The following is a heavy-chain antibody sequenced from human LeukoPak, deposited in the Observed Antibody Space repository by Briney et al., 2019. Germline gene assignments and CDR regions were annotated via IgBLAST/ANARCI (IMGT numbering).Heavy chain of an antibody. V-gene: IGHV1-8*02. CDR3: ARGRGWELRSV. Sequence: ASVKVSCKASGYTFTGYYMHWVRQATGQGLEWMGWMNPNSGNTGYAQKFQGRVTMTRNTSISTAYMELSSLRSEDTAVYYCARGRGWELRSVWGQGTLVTVSS. J-gene: IGHJ4*02. D-gene: IGHD1-26*01. CDR2: MNPNSGNT. CDR1: GYTFTGYY.